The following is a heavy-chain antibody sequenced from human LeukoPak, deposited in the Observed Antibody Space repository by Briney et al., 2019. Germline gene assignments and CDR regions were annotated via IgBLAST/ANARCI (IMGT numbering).Heavy chain of an antibody. D-gene: IGHD6-19*01. J-gene: IGHJ4*02. Sequence: SETLSLTCAVYGGSFSGYYWSWIRQPPGKGLEWIGEINHSGSTNYNPSLKSRVTISVDTSKNQFSLKLSSVTAADTAVYYCARIGARSGWYYFDYWGQGTLVTVSS. V-gene: IGHV4-34*01. CDR2: INHSGST. CDR3: ARIGARSGWYYFDY. CDR1: GGSFSGYY.